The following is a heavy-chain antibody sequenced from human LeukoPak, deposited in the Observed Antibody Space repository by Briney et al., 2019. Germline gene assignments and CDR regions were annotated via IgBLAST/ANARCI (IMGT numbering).Heavy chain of an antibody. J-gene: IGHJ4*02. D-gene: IGHD1-26*01. CDR3: ASEVRVGATLFDY. V-gene: IGHV3-72*01. CDR1: GFIFSDHY. Sequence: GGSLRLSCAASGFIFSDHYMDWVRQAPGKGLEWVGRTRNKANSYTTEYAASVKGRFTISRDDSKNSLYLQMNSLKTEDTAVYYCASEVRVGATLFDYWGQGTLVTVSS. CDR2: TRNKANSYTT.